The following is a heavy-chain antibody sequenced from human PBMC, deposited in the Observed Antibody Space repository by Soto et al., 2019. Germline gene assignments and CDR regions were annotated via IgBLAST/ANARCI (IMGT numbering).Heavy chain of an antibody. J-gene: IGHJ4*02. CDR3: ARGRYTNLVYYLDY. CDR1: GASISSAY. CDR2: VYDSGST. Sequence: KASETLSLTCSVSGASISSAYWTWVRQTPGKGLEWIASVYDSGSTYYNPSLTSRVTVSVDTSKTQISLKVTSVTAADTAIYSCARGRYTNLVYYLDYWGPGTLVTVSS. V-gene: IGHV4-59*01. D-gene: IGHD2-2*02.